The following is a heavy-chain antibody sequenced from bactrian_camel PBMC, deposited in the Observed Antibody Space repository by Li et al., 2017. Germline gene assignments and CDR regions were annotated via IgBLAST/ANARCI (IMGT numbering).Heavy chain of an antibody. V-gene: IGHV3S54*01. CDR3: AAVSCPRGVVVAAADQYEH. CDR1: RYSYSINC. CDR2: IPIGGGRT. D-gene: IGHD7*01. Sequence: HVQLVESGGGSVQAGGSLRLSCAVSRYSYSINCMACFRQAPGKEREGVARIPIGGGRTYYADSVKGRFTISQNNAKNTVYLQMNSLQPEDTGVYSCAAVSCPRGVVVAAADQYEHWGQGTQVTVS. J-gene: IGHJ4*01.